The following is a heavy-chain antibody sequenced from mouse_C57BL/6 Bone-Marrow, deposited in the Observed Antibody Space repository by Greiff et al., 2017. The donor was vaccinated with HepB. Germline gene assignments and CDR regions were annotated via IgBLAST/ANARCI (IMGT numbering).Heavy chain of an antibody. CDR3: ARPPWFAY. CDR2: IDPGDGDT. J-gene: IGHJ3*01. CDR1: GYAFSSSW. Sequence: VQLQQSGPELVKPGASVKISCKASGYAFSSSWMNWVKQRPGKGLEWIGRIDPGDGDTNYNGKFKGKATLTADKSSRTAYMQLSSLTSEDSAVYFCARPPWFAYWGQGTLVTVSA. V-gene: IGHV1-82*01.